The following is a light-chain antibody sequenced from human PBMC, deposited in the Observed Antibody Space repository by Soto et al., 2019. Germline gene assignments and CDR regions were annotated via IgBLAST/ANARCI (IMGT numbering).Light chain of an antibody. CDR1: QSVSSN. Sequence: EIVMTQSPATLSVSPGGRDTLSCRASQSVSSNLAWYQQKPGQAPRLLMFSASTRATGIPDRFSGSVSGTDFTLTISSLRSEDFTVYYCQLRNNCPPWTVGQGTKVEIK. V-gene: IGKV3-15*01. CDR3: QLRNNCPPWT. CDR2: SAS. J-gene: IGKJ1*01.